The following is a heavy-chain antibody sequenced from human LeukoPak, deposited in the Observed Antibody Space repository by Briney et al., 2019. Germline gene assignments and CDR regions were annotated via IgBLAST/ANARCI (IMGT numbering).Heavy chain of an antibody. J-gene: IGHJ6*03. V-gene: IGHV1-8*01. CDR2: MNPNSGNT. D-gene: IGHD3-10*01. CDR1: GYTFTSYD. CDR3: ARGSGAYYYYYYMDV. Sequence: ASVKVSCKASGYTFTSYDTNWVRQATGQGLEWMGWMNPNSGNTGYAQKFQGRVTMTRNTSISTAYMELSSLRSEDTAVYYCARGSGAYYYYYYMDVWGKGTTVTVSS.